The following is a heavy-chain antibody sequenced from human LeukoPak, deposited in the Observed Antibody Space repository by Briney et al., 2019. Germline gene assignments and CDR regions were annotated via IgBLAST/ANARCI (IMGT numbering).Heavy chain of an antibody. CDR3: ARQTTVTTNYYYYYYMDV. J-gene: IGHJ6*03. D-gene: IGHD4-17*01. CDR2: MNPNSGNT. Sequence: ASVKVSCKASGYTFTSYDINWVRQATGQGLEWMGWMNPNSGNTGYAQKFQGRVTMTRNTSISTVYMELSSLRSEDTAVYYCARQTTVTTNYYYYYYMDVWGKGTTVTISS. V-gene: IGHV1-8*01. CDR1: GYTFTSYD.